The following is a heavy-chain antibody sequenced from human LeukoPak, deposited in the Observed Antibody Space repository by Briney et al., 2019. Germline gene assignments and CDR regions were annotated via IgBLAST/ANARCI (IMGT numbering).Heavy chain of an antibody. CDR3: ARDRGAVAGTGAL. CDR1: GFTFSSYG. Sequence: GGTLRLSCAASGFTFSSYGMSWVRQAPGKELEWVSSISGSDNRTYYADSVKGRFTISRDNSKNTVYLQMNSLRAEDTAVYYCARDRGAVAGTGALWGQGTLVTVSS. D-gene: IGHD6-19*01. CDR2: ISGSDNRT. V-gene: IGHV3-23*01. J-gene: IGHJ4*02.